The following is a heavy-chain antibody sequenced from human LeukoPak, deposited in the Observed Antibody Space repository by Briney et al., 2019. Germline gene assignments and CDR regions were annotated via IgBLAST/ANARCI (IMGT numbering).Heavy chain of an antibody. CDR3: ARETDYGDFSWFDY. D-gene: IGHD4-17*01. J-gene: IGHJ4*02. Sequence: GGSLRLSCAASGFIVRDKYMGWVRQAPGKGLEWVSVIYSGGSTYYADSVKGRFTISRDNAKNSLYLQMNSLSAEDTAVYYCARETDYGDFSWFDYWGQGTLVIVSS. CDR1: GFIVRDKY. V-gene: IGHV3-53*01. CDR2: IYSGGST.